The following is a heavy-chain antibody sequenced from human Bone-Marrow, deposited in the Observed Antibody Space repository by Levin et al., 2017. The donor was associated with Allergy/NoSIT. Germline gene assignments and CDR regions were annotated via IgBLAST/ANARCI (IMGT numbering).Heavy chain of an antibody. CDR1: GDSVTSGSFY. V-gene: IGHV4-61*01. CDR3: ARGAARVCGPDCSSSAWFDP. J-gene: IGHJ5*02. CDR2: VYTSGDT. Sequence: SETLSLTCSVSGDSVTSGSFYYTWIRQSPGKKLEWLGHVYTSGDTNYNPSLGSRVTISLDRSKNYFSLSLSAMTTADSAIYYCARGAARVCGPDCSSSAWFDPWGQGTLVTVSA. D-gene: IGHD2-21*02.